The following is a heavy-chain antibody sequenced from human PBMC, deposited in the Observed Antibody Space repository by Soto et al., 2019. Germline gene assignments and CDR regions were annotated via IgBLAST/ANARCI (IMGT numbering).Heavy chain of an antibody. V-gene: IGHV1-18*01. CDR2: ISAYNGNT. Sequence: QVQLVQSGAEVKKPGASVKVSCKASGYTFTSYGISWVRQAPGQGVDWMGWISAYNGNTNYAQKLQGRVTMTTATSTSTASTEPTRLRSDDTGVNYSAGENPPTSKWGQATLVTVPS. CDR1: GYTFTSYG. CDR3: AGENPPTSK. J-gene: IGHJ4*02.